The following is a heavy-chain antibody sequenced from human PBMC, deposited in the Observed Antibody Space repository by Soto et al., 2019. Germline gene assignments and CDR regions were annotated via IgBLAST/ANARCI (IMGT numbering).Heavy chain of an antibody. Sequence: SETLSLTCTVSGGSISTYYWSWIRQPPGKGLEWIGEIYHSGSTNYNPSLKSRVTISVDKSKNQFSLKLSSVTAADTAVYYCASVRGGYYYAMDVWGQGTTVTVSS. CDR1: GGSISTYY. CDR2: IYHSGST. CDR3: ASVRGGYYYAMDV. J-gene: IGHJ6*02. D-gene: IGHD3-10*02. V-gene: IGHV4-59*12.